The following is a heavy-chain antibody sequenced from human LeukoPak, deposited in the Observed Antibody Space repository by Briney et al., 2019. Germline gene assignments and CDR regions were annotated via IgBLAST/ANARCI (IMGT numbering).Heavy chain of an antibody. CDR3: ARRSYALAGAFDI. V-gene: IGHV3-64*01. D-gene: IGHD6-19*01. Sequence: GGSLRLSCAASGFTFSSYAMHWVRQAPGKGLEYVSAISSNGGSTYYANSVKGGFTISRDNSKNTLYLQMGSLRAEDMAVYYCARRSYALAGAFDIWGQGTMVTVSS. CDR1: GFTFSSYA. J-gene: IGHJ3*02. CDR2: ISSNGGST.